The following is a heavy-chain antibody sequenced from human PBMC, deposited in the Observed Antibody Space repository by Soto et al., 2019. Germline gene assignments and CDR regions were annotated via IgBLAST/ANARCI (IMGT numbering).Heavy chain of an antibody. Sequence: EVQLSESGGGLVQPGGSLRLSCAASGFSFAGYALTWVRLAPGKGLEWVSSISGGAGSTYYADSVKGRFTISRDNSMRKVYLQMESLTAGDTAVYYCAKTETFNGYYNAFDYWGQGTRVTVSS. V-gene: IGHV3-23*01. J-gene: IGHJ4*02. D-gene: IGHD3-9*01. CDR3: AKTETFNGYYNAFDY. CDR1: GFSFAGYA. CDR2: ISGGAGST.